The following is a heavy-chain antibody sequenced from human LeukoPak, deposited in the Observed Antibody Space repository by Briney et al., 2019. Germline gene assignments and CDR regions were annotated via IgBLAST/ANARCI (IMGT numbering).Heavy chain of an antibody. CDR3: ARWYSGYEDAFDI. Sequence: SETLSLTCTVSGNSISSGDNYWSWIRQPPGKGLEWIGSIYHSGSTYYNPSLKSRVTISVDTSKNQFSLKLSSVTAADTAVYYCARWYSGYEDAFDIWGQGTMVTVSS. D-gene: IGHD5-12*01. J-gene: IGHJ3*02. V-gene: IGHV4-38-2*02. CDR1: GNSISSGDNY. CDR2: IYHSGST.